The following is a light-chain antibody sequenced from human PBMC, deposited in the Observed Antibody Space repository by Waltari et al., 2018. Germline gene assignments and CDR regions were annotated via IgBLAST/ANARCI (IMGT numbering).Light chain of an antibody. CDR2: DVT. Sequence: QSALTQPASVSGSPGQSITISCTGTSSDVGGYNSVSWYQQHPGNAPKLMIHDVTKRPSGVSDRFSGSKSGNTASLTISGLQAEDEADYYCNSYTSSSTLWVFGGGTKLTVL. J-gene: IGLJ3*02. CDR3: NSYTSSSTLWV. V-gene: IGLV2-14*01. CDR1: SSDVGGYNS.